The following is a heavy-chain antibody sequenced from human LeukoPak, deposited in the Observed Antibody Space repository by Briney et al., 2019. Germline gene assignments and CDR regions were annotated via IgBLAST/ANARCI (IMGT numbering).Heavy chain of an antibody. Sequence: ASVKVSCKASGFTFTSSAMQWVRQARGQRLEWIGWIVVGSGNTNYAQKFQERVTITRDMSTSTAYMELSSLRSEDTAVYYCAAEAADYGDHNYYYGMDVWGQGTTVTVSS. V-gene: IGHV1-58*02. D-gene: IGHD4-17*01. CDR2: IVVGSGNT. CDR3: AAEAADYGDHNYYYGMDV. CDR1: GFTFTSSA. J-gene: IGHJ6*02.